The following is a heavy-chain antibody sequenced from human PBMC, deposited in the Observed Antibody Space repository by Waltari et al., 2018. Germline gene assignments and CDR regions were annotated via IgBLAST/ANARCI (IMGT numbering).Heavy chain of an antibody. D-gene: IGHD3-10*01. CDR3: ARGSNGSGNYYYYMDV. CDR1: GGSISSHY. V-gene: IGHV4-59*11. J-gene: IGHJ6*03. Sequence: QVQLQESGPGLVKPSETLSLTCTVSGGSISSHYWSWIRQPPGKGLEWIGYIYYSGSTNYNPSLKSRVTISVDTSKNQFSLKLSSVTAADTAVYYCARGSNGSGNYYYYMDVWGKGTTVTVSS. CDR2: IYYSGST.